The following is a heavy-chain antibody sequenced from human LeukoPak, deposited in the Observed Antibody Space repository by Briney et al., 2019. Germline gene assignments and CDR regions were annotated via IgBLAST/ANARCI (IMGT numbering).Heavy chain of an antibody. Sequence: GGSLRLSCAASGFTFSSCSMNWVRQAPGKGLEWVSYISSSSSTIYYADSVKGRFTISRDNAKNSLYLQMNSLRTEDTAVYYCARGLPNYYGMDVWGQGTTVTVSS. J-gene: IGHJ6*02. V-gene: IGHV3-48*04. CDR1: GFTFSSCS. CDR3: ARGLPNYYGMDV. CDR2: ISSSSSTI.